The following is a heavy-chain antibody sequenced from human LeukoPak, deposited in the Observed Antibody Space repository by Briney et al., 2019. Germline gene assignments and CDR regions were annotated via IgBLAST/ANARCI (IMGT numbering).Heavy chain of an antibody. CDR3: ARVAVAGRRGYYMDV. D-gene: IGHD6-19*01. Sequence: SVKVSCKASGGTFSSYAISWVRQAPGQGLEWMGGIIPISGTANYAQKFQGRVTITTGESTSTAYMELSSLRSEDTAVYYCARVAVAGRRGYYMDVWGKGTTVTVSS. V-gene: IGHV1-69*05. CDR2: IIPISGTA. CDR1: GGTFSSYA. J-gene: IGHJ6*03.